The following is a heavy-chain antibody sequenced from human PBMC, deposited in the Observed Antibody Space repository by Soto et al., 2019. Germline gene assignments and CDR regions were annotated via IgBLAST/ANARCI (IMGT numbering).Heavy chain of an antibody. CDR2: IYSSGTT. CDR3: ARNFDIAATGTAFDS. CDR1: GGSISGHY. Sequence: LSLTCSVSGGSISGHYWSWIRLPAGRRLQWVGRIYSSGTTNYNPSLKCRVRMSVDTDRNSFSLRLDSVTAADTAVYYCARNFDIAATGTAFDSWGRGVLVTVSS. V-gene: IGHV4-4*07. D-gene: IGHD6-13*01. J-gene: IGHJ4*02.